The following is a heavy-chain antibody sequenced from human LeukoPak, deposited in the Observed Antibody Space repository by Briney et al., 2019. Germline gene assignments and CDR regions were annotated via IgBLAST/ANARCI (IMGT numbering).Heavy chain of an antibody. CDR3: ARVRGYSLFDY. Sequence: ASVKVSCKAFGYSFTSYYMHWVRQAPGQGLEWMGIINPSGGTTSYAQRFQDRVTMTRDTSTSTVCVELSSLRSEDTAVYFCARVRGYSLFDYWGQGILVTVSS. CDR1: GYSFTSYY. CDR2: INPSGGTT. D-gene: IGHD5-18*01. V-gene: IGHV1-46*01. J-gene: IGHJ4*02.